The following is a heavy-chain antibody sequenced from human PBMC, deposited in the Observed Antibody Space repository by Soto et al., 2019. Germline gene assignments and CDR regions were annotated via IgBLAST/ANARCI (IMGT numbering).Heavy chain of an antibody. D-gene: IGHD3-22*01. CDR1: GGSISSYY. Sequence: PSETLSLTCTVSGGSISSYYWSWIRQPAGKGLEWIGRIYTSGSTNYNPSLKSRVTMSVDTSKNQFSLKLSSVTAADTAVYYCARDRNYYDSSGYSLYYFDYWGQGTLVTVYS. CDR3: ARDRNYYDSSGYSLYYFDY. CDR2: IYTSGST. V-gene: IGHV4-4*07. J-gene: IGHJ4*02.